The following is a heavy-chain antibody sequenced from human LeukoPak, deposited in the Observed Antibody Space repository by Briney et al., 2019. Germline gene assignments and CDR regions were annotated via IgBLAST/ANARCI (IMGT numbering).Heavy chain of an antibody. CDR3: AKYIVVVPAAPFDY. CDR2: ISGSGGST. V-gene: IGHV3-23*01. CDR1: GFTFNNYA. D-gene: IGHD2-2*01. J-gene: IGHJ4*02. Sequence: GGSLRLSCAASGFTFNNYAMSWVRQGPGKGLEGVSAISGSGGSTYYEDSVKGRFTISRDNSKNTLYLQMNSLRAEDTAVYYCAKYIVVVPAAPFDYWGQGTLVTVSS.